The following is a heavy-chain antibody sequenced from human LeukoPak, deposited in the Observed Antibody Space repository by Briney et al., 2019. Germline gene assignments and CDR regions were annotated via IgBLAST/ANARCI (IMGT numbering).Heavy chain of an antibody. CDR2: IYSSGSN. CDR1: GGSISGYF. J-gene: IGHJ4*02. D-gene: IGHD5-12*01. Sequence: KPSETLSLTCTVSGGSISGYFWTWIRQPAGKGLEWIGRIYSSGSNNYNPSLKSRVTMSLDTSKSHFSLNLTSVTAADTAVYYCAREPTSGREPTSGRPLDYWGQGTLVTVSS. V-gene: IGHV4-4*07. CDR3: AREPTSGREPTSGRPLDY.